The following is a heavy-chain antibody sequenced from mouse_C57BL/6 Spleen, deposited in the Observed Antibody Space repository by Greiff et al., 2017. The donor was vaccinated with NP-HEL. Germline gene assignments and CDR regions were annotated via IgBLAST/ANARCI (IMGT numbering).Heavy chain of an antibody. J-gene: IGHJ1*03. CDR3: AKEGDGYYSYWYFDV. CDR1: GFSLTSYG. Sequence: QVQLQQSGPGLVQPSQSLSIPCTVSGFSLTSYGVHWVRQSPGKGLEWLGVIWRGGSTDYNAAFMSRLSITKDNSKSQVFFKMNSLQADDTAIYYCAKEGDGYYSYWYFDVWGTGTTVTVSS. CDR2: IWRGGST. V-gene: IGHV2-5*01. D-gene: IGHD2-3*01.